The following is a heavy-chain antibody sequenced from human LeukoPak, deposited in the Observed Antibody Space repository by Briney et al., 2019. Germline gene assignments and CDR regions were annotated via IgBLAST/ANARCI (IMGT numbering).Heavy chain of an antibody. V-gene: IGHV4-34*01. CDR1: GGSFSGYY. Sequence: PSETLSLTCAVYGGSFSGYYWSWIRQPPGKGLEWIGEINHSGSTNYNPSLKSRVTISVDTSKNQFSLKLSSVTAADTAVYYCARAPVGATHEGHCGMDVWGQGTTVTVSS. CDR2: INHSGST. D-gene: IGHD1-26*01. J-gene: IGHJ6*02. CDR3: ARAPVGATHEGHCGMDV.